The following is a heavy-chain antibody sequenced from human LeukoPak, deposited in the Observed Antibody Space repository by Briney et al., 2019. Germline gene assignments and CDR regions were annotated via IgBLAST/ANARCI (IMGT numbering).Heavy chain of an antibody. CDR1: GGSFSGYY. CDR2: INHSGST. V-gene: IGHV4-34*01. D-gene: IGHD2-15*01. Sequence: PSETLSLTCAVYGGSFSGYYWSWIRQPPGKGLEWIGEINHSGSTNYNPSLKSRVTISVDTSKNQFSLKLSSVTAADTAVYYCARRGRYCSGGSCYGGSSYYYYYYMDVWGKGTTVTISS. J-gene: IGHJ6*03. CDR3: ARRGRYCSGGSCYGGSSYYYYYYMDV.